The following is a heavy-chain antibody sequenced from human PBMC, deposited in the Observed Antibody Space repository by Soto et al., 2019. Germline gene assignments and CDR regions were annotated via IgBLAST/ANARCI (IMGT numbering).Heavy chain of an antibody. CDR2: IDPSDSYT. D-gene: IGHD2-8*01. Sequence: PGESLKISCKGSGYSFTSYWGSRVRQMPGKGLEWMGRIDPSDSYTNYSPSFQGHVTISADKSISTAYLQWSSLKASDTAMYYCATICCTNGGLYGMDVWGQGTTVTVSS. CDR1: GYSFTSYW. CDR3: ATICCTNGGLYGMDV. J-gene: IGHJ6*02. V-gene: IGHV5-10-1*01.